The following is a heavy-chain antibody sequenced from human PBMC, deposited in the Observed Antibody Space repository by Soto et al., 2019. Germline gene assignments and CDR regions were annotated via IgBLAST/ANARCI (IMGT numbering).Heavy chain of an antibody. V-gene: IGHV4-39*01. Sequence: SETLSLTCTVSGGSISSSSYYWGWIRQPPGKGLEWIGSIYYSGSTYYNPSLKSRVTISVDTSKNQFSLKLSSVTAADTAVYYCARHIHGDYYFDYWGQGTLVTVSS. CDR1: GGSISSSSYY. D-gene: IGHD4-17*01. J-gene: IGHJ4*02. CDR3: ARHIHGDYYFDY. CDR2: IYYSGST.